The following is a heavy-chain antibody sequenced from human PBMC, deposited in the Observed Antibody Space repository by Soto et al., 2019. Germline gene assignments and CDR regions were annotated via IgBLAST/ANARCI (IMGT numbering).Heavy chain of an antibody. D-gene: IGHD1-26*01. CDR1: GGSISSYY. CDR3: ARGGSGIVGATMAFDI. V-gene: IGHV4-59*01. Sequence: TLSLTCTVSGGSISSYYWSWIRQPPGKGLEWIGYIYYSGSTNYNPSLKSRVTISVDTSKNQFSLKLSSVTAADTAVYYCARGGSGIVGATMAFDIWGKGTMVTVSS. CDR2: IYYSGST. J-gene: IGHJ3*02.